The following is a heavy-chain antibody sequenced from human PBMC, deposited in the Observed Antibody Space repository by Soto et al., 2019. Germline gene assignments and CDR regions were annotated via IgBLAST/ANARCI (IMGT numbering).Heavy chain of an antibody. CDR1: GGTFSSYA. V-gene: IGHV1-69*01. CDR3: AGDQSLFGYSRWYFDL. CDR2: SIPIFGTA. D-gene: IGHD6-13*01. J-gene: IGHJ2*01. Sequence: QVQLVQSGAEVKKPGSSVKVSCKASGGTFSSYAISWVRQAPGQGLEWMGGSIPIFGTANYAQKFQGRVTITADESTSTAYMELSSLRSEDTAVYYCAGDQSLFGYSRWYFDLWGRGTLVTVSS.